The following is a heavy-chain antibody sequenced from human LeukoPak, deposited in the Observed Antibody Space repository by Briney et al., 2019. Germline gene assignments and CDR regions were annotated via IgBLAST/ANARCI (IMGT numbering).Heavy chain of an antibody. Sequence: SETLSLTCTVSGGSISSSSYYWGWIRQPPGKGLEWIGEINHSGSTNYNPSLKSRVTISVDTSKNQFSLKLSSVTAADTAVYYCASRTYYYDSSGYYLPTAFDYWGQGTLVTVSS. D-gene: IGHD3-22*01. CDR3: ASRTYYYDSSGYYLPTAFDY. J-gene: IGHJ4*02. CDR2: INHSGST. V-gene: IGHV4-39*07. CDR1: GGSISSSSYY.